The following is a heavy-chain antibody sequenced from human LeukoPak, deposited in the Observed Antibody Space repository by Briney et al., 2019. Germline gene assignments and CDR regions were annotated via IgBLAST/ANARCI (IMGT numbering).Heavy chain of an antibody. Sequence: GGSLRLSCAASGFXFSSYAIHWVRQAPGKGPEWVAVISYDGSNKYYADSVKGRFTISRDNSKNTLYLQMNSLRAEDTAVYYCARGDSSGWYRGWFDPWGQGTLVTVSS. CDR1: GFXFSSYA. D-gene: IGHD6-19*01. CDR2: ISYDGSNK. J-gene: IGHJ5*02. V-gene: IGHV3-30-3*01. CDR3: ARGDSSGWYRGWFDP.